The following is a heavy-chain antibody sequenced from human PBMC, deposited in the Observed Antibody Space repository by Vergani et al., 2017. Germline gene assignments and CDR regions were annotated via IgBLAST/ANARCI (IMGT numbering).Heavy chain of an antibody. D-gene: IGHD6-13*01. Sequence: QVQLQQSGPGLVKPSQTLSLTCAISGDSVSSNSAAWNWIRQSPSRGLEWLGRTYYRSKWYNDYAVSVKSRITINPDTSKNQFSLQLNSVTPEDTAVYYSARGVGVLAAAGKGLFDYWGQGTLVTVSS. V-gene: IGHV6-1*01. CDR2: TYYRSKWYN. J-gene: IGHJ4*02. CDR1: GDSVSSNSAA. CDR3: ARGVGVLAAAGKGLFDY.